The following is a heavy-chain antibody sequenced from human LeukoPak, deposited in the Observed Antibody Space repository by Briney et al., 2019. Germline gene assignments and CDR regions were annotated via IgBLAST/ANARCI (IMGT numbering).Heavy chain of an antibody. CDR3: ARGVLTGYYSLNY. D-gene: IGHD3-9*01. CDR2: ISAYNDNT. J-gene: IGHJ4*02. CDR1: GYSYTNYW. Sequence: PGKSLKISCKGSGYSYTNYWISWVRQAPGQGLEWMGWISAYNDNTNYAQKLQGRVTMTTDTSTSTAYMELRSLRSDDTAVYYCARGVLTGYYSLNYWGQGTLVTVSS. V-gene: IGHV1-18*04.